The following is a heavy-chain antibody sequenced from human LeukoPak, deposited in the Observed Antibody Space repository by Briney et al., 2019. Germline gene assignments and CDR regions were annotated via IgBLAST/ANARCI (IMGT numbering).Heavy chain of an antibody. D-gene: IGHD3-3*01. Sequence: GASVKVSCKSSGYTFTAYYIHWVRLAPGHGLEWMGWINPKSGETKFAQNLQGRVSLTSDSSTSTASMELRSLTSDDTAVYYCARGIKFYDYWTYFDYWGQGTLVTVSS. CDR3: ARGIKFYDYWTYFDY. J-gene: IGHJ4*02. V-gene: IGHV1-2*02. CDR1: GYTFTAYY. CDR2: INPKSGET.